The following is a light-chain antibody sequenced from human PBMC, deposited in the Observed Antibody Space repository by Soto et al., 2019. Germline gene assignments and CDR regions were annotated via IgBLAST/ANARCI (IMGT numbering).Light chain of an antibody. J-gene: IGKJ5*01. CDR1: QSLSSSY. Sequence: EIVLTHSPGTLSFSPVERATLSCRASQSLSSSYFAWYQHKPGQGPRLLIYGAFTRATGIPDRFSGSGSGTDFTLTISRLETEDFAVYYCQQNETLITFGQGTRLEIK. V-gene: IGKV3-20*01. CDR2: GAF. CDR3: QQNETLIT.